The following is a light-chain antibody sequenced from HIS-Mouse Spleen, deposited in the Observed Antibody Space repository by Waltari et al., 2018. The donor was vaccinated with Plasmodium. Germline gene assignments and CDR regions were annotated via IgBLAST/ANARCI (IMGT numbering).Light chain of an antibody. J-gene: IGKJ2*01. CDR2: GGS. CDR1: QSVSSSY. CDR3: QQYGSSPYT. V-gene: IGKV3-20*01. Sequence: EIVLTQSPGTLSLSPGERATLSRRASQSVSSSYLAWYQQKPGQAPRLLIYGGSSRATGIPDRFRGSGSGTDFTLTISRLEPEDFAVYYCQQYGSSPYTFGQGTKLEIK.